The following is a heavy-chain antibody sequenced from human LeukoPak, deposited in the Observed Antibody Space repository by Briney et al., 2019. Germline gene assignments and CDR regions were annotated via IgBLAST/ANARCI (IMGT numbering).Heavy chain of an antibody. CDR1: GFTFSSYA. CDR2: ISGSGGST. V-gene: IGHV3-23*01. CDR3: AKVVAILAYCGGDCYSGFDY. Sequence: GGSLRLSCAASGFTFSSYAMSWVRQAPGKGLEWVSAISGSGGSTYYADSVKGRFTISRDNSKNTLYLQMNSLRAEDTAIYYCAKVVAILAYCGGDCYSGFDYWGQGTLVSVSS. D-gene: IGHD2-21*02. J-gene: IGHJ4*02.